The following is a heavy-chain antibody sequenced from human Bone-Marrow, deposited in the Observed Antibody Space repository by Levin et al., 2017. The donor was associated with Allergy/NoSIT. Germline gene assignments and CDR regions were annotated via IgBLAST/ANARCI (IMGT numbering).Heavy chain of an antibody. CDR2: IFAGGST. CDR3: AATECSTTSCYPWGDYYYGMDV. CDR1: DFSVSSNY. D-gene: IGHD2-2*01. V-gene: IGHV3-53*01. J-gene: IGHJ6*02. Sequence: GGSLRLSCAASDFSVSSNYMSWVRQSPGKGLEWVSVIFAGGSTFYADSVRGRSTISRDNSNNTWYLQMNTLRVEDTAWYYGAATECSTTSCYPWGDYYYGMDVWGQGTTVTVSS.